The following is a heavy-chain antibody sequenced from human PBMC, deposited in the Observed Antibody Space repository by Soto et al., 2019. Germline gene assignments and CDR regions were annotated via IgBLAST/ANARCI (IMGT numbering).Heavy chain of an antibody. D-gene: IGHD6-19*01. CDR3: ARDAAVPGETDRFDY. CDR1: GDSISSNVW. J-gene: IGHJ4*02. CDR2: IYHSGSA. V-gene: IGHV4-4*02. Sequence: PSETLSLTCAVSGDSISSNVWWSWVRQPPGKGLEWIGEIYHSGSANFNPSLKSRVTMSVDTSKNQFSLKLNSVTAADTAMYYCARDAAVPGETDRFDYWGQGTLVTVSS.